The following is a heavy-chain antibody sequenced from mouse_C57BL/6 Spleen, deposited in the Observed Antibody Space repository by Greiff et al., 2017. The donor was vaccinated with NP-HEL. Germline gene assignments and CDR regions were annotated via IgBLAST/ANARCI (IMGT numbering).Heavy chain of an antibody. V-gene: IGHV2-5*01. J-gene: IGHJ3*01. D-gene: IGHD2-3*01. CDR3: AKIPIYDGYYSLAY. Sequence: VQLVESGPGLVQPSQSLSITCTVSGFSLTSYGVHWVRQSPGKGLEWLGVIWRGGSTDYNAAFMSRLSITKDNSKSQVFFKMNSLQADDTAIYYFAKIPIYDGYYSLAYWGQGTLVTVSA. CDR2: IWRGGST. CDR1: GFSLTSYG.